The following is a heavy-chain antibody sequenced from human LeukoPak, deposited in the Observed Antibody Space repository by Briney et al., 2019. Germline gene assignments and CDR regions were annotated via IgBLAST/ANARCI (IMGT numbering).Heavy chain of an antibody. D-gene: IGHD3-10*01. J-gene: IGHJ4*02. V-gene: IGHV1-69*05. CDR1: GGTFSSYA. CDR3: ARESERYYYGSGSYFLTSGPDGY. Sequence: SVKVSCKASGGTFSSYAISWVRQAPGQGLEWMGRIIPIFGTANYAQKFQGRVTITTDESTSTAYMELSSLRSEDTAVYYCARESERYYYGSGSYFLTSGPDGYWGQGTLVTVSS. CDR2: IIPIFGTA.